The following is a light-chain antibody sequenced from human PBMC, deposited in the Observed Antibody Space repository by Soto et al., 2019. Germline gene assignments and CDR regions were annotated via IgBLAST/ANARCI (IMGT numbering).Light chain of an antibody. CDR2: DVN. CDR1: SNDVGGYNY. CDR3: CSHAGSYSLV. J-gene: IGLJ3*02. V-gene: IGLV2-11*01. Sequence: QSALTQPRSVSGSPGQSVTISCTGTSNDVGGYNYVSWYQQPPGKAPKLMIYDVNKRPSGVPDRFSGSKSGNTASLTISGLQAEDDADYYCCSHAGSYSLVFVGGTKLTVL.